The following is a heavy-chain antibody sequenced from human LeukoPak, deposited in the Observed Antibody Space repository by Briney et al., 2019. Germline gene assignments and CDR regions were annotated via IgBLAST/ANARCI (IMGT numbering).Heavy chain of an antibody. J-gene: IGHJ4*02. CDR1: GYTFTGYY. CDR3: ARGYLLTMVRGVPPIY. D-gene: IGHD3-10*01. V-gene: IGHV1-2*02. Sequence: ASVKVCCKASGYTFTGYYMHWVRQAPGQGLEWMGWINPNSGGTNYAQKFQGRVTMTRDTSISTAYMELSRLRSDDTAVYYCARGYLLTMVRGVPPIYWGQGTLVTVSS. CDR2: INPNSGGT.